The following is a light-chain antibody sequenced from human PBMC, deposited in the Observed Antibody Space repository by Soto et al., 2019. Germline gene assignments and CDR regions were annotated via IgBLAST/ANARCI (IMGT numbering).Light chain of an antibody. V-gene: IGKV1-5*01. J-gene: IGKJ2*01. CDR1: QSISSW. CDR2: DDS. CDR3: QQYNGYPYT. Sequence: DIQMTQSPSTLSASVGDRVTITCRASQSISSWLAWYHQKPGKAPNLLIYDDSSLESGVPSRFSGSGSGTEFTLTIGGLQPDDFATYYCQQYNGYPYTFGQGTKLEIK.